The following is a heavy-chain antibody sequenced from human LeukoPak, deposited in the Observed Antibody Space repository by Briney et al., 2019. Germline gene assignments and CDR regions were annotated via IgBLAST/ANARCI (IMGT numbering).Heavy chain of an antibody. CDR2: IYYSGST. CDR3: ARRTGYYDGFDY. D-gene: IGHD3/OR15-3a*01. CDR1: GGSISSYY. V-gene: IGHV4-59*01. Sequence: SETLSLTCTVSGGSISSYYWSWIRQAPGKLLELTGYIYYSGSTNYNPSLKSRVTISVDTSKNQFSLKVSSVTAEDTAVYYCARRTGYYDGFDYWGQGTLVTVSS. J-gene: IGHJ4*02.